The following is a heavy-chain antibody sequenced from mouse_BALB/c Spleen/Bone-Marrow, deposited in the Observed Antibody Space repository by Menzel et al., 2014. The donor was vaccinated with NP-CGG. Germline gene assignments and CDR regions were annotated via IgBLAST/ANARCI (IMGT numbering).Heavy chain of an antibody. V-gene: IGHV4-1*02. Sequence: AGGGVDFSSYWMSWVRQAPGKGLEWIGEINPDSSTINYTPSLKDKFIISRDNAKNTLYLQMSKVRSEDTALYYCARLNYYGNLCVWGAGTTVTGSS. J-gene: IGHJ1*01. CDR2: INPDSSTI. D-gene: IGHD1-1*01. CDR3: ARLNYYGNLCV. CDR1: GVDFSSYW.